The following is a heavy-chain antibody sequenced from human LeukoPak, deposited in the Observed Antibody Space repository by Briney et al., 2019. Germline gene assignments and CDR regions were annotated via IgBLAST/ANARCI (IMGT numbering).Heavy chain of an antibody. Sequence: SETLSLTCTVSGGSISSYYWSWIRQPPGKGLEWIGYIYYSGSTNYNPSLKSRVTISVDTSKNQFSLKLSSVTAADTAVYYCARDHLEDAFDIWGQGTIVTVSS. CDR1: GGSISSYY. CDR2: IYYSGST. CDR3: ARDHLEDAFDI. V-gene: IGHV4-59*01. D-gene: IGHD1-1*01. J-gene: IGHJ3*02.